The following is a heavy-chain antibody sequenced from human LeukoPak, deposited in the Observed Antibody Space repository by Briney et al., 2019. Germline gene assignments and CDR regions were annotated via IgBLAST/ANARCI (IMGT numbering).Heavy chain of an antibody. CDR2: IRYDGSNK. CDR1: GFTFSRYG. D-gene: IGHD2-21*01. J-gene: IGHJ4*02. CDR3: ARSRGYCGGETQCDFTY. Sequence: HPGRSLRLSCEASGFTFSRYGMHWVRQAPGKGLEWVAFIRYDGSNKYYAASVKGRFTISRDNSRKSLSLQMNTLRIEDTAVYYCARSRGYCGGETQCDFTYWGQGTLVTVSS. V-gene: IGHV3-30*02.